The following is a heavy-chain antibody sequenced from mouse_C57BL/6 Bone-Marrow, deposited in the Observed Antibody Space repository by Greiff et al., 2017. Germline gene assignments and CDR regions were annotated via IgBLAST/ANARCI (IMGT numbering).Heavy chain of an antibody. CDR1: GYAFSSYW. V-gene: IGHV1-80*01. Sequence: VMLVESGAELVKPGASVKISCKASGYAFSSYWMNWVKQRPGKGLEWIGQIYPGDGDTNYNGKFKGKATLTADKSSSTAYMQLSSLTSEDSAVYFCARLSITTVVAFNWGQGTTLTVSS. D-gene: IGHD1-1*01. J-gene: IGHJ2*01. CDR3: ARLSITTVVAFN. CDR2: IYPGDGDT.